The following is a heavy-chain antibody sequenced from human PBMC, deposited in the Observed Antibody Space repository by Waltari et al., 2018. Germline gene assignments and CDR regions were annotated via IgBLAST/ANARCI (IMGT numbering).Heavy chain of an antibody. CDR1: GGTFSSYT. J-gene: IGHJ4*02. CDR3: ARGGGRDYYFGS. D-gene: IGHD3-16*01. Sequence: QVQLVQSGGEVKKPGSSVKVSCKASGGTFSSYTIRWVRQAPGQGLEWMGRIIPIIGIANSAQTFQGRVTITAEKSTGTTYMELSSLRSEETAVYYCARGGGRDYYFGSWCQGTLVTVSS. V-gene: IGHV1-69*02. CDR2: IIPIIGIA.